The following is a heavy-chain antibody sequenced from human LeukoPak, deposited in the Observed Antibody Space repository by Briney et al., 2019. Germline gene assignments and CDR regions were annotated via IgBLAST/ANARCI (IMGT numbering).Heavy chain of an antibody. D-gene: IGHD3-10*01. Sequence: GGSLRLSCAASGITFSSYAMHWVRQAPGKGLEWVAVITYDGSKKYYADSVKGRFTISRENPKNTLYLQMDSLRPEDTAVFYCASQYYYGSGSYYMAFDYGGQGTLVTVS. CDR3: ASQYYYGSGSYYMAFDY. V-gene: IGHV3-30*04. J-gene: IGHJ4*02. CDR2: ITYDGSKK. CDR1: GITFSSYA.